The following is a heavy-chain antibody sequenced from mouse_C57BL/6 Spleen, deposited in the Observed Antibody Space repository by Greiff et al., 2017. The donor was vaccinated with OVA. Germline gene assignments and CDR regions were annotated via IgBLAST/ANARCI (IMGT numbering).Heavy chain of an antibody. CDR1: GYTFTSYD. D-gene: IGHD2-4*01. CDR3: ARPMITHYYAMDY. CDR2: IYPRDGST. J-gene: IGHJ4*01. Sequence: VKLQESGPELVKPGASVKLSCKASGYTFTSYDINWVKQRPGQGLEWIGWIYPRDGSTKYNEKFKGKATLTVDTSSSTAYMELHSLTSEDSAVYFCARPMITHYYAMDYWGQGTSVTVSS. V-gene: IGHV1-85*01.